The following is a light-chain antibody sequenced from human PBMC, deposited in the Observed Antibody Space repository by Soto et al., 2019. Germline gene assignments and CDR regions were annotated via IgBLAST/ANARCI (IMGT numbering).Light chain of an antibody. CDR2: VVS. J-gene: IGLJ1*01. CDR1: SSDVGAYKY. V-gene: IGLV2-14*01. Sequence: QSALTQPAPVSGSPGQSITISCTGTSSDVGAYKYVSWYQQHPDKAPKLIIYVVSNRPSGVSNRFSGSKSGNTASLTISGLQAEDEADYYCGSYTSSDTPYVFGTGTKVTVL. CDR3: GSYTSSDTPYV.